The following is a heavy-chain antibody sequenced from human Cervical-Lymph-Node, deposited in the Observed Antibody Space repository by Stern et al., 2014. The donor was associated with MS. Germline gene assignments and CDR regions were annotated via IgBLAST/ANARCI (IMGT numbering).Heavy chain of an antibody. Sequence: MQLVESGGGVVQPGRSLRLSCAASGFTFSTYGMHWVRQAPGKGPEWVAVIWSDGTNSLYADSVKGRFTISRDNSKNPLYLQMNTLRTEDTAVYYCAREAPVEPAATDAFDIWGRGTMVAVSS. CDR1: GFTFSTYG. V-gene: IGHV3-33*01. CDR3: AREAPVEPAATDAFDI. J-gene: IGHJ3*02. D-gene: IGHD2-2*01. CDR2: IWSDGTNS.